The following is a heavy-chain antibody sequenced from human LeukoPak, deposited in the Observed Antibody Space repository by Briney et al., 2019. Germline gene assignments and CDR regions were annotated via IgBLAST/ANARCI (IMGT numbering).Heavy chain of an antibody. CDR1: GGSFSGYY. V-gene: IGHV4-34*01. Sequence: SETLSLTCAVYGGSFSGYYWSWIRQPPGKGLEWIGEINHSGSTNYNPSLKSRVTISVDTSKNQFSLKLSSVTAADTAVYYCARTQSSAGGYYDSSGYFWYFDLWGRGTLVTVSS. CDR2: INHSGST. CDR3: ARTQSSAGGYYDSSGYFWYFDL. J-gene: IGHJ2*01. D-gene: IGHD3-22*01.